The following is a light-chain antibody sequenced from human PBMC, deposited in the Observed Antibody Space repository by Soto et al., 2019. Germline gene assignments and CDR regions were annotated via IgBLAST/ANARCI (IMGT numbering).Light chain of an antibody. J-gene: IGLJ2*01. Sequence: QSALTQPASVSGSPGQSITISCTGTSSDVGGYNYVSWYQQHPGKAPKLMIYEVSNRPSGVSNRFSGSKSCNTASLTISGRTVDSQADYYFSPYTRSRIIVVFGRGTKLTVL. V-gene: IGLV2-14*01. CDR1: SSDVGGYNY. CDR3: SPYTRSRIIVV. CDR2: EVS.